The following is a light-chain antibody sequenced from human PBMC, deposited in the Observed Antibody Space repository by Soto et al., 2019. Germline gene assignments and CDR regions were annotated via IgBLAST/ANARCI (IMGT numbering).Light chain of an antibody. Sequence: QSVLTQPPSVSGAPGQRVTISCTGSSSNIRAGYDVHWYQQLPGTAPKLLVHGNTDRPSGVPDRFSGSKSGTSASLAITGLQAEDEADYYCQSYDSSLSGWLFGGGTKVTVL. CDR3: QSYDSSLSGWL. CDR1: SSNIRAGYD. CDR2: GNT. V-gene: IGLV1-40*01. J-gene: IGLJ2*01.